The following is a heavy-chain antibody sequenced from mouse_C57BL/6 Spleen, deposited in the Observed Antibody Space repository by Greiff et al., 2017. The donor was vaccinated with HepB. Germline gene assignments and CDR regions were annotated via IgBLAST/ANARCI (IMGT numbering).Heavy chain of an antibody. CDR1: GYTFTSYW. J-gene: IGHJ2*01. V-gene: IGHV1-64*01. CDR3: ARLGDYDVYFDY. Sequence: QVQLQQPGAELVKPGASVKLSCKASGYTFTSYWMHWVKQRPGQGLEWIGMIHPNSGSTNYNEKFKSKATLTVDKSSSTAYMQLSSLTSEDSAVYYCARLGDYDVYFDYWGQGTTLTVSS. D-gene: IGHD2-4*01. CDR2: IHPNSGST.